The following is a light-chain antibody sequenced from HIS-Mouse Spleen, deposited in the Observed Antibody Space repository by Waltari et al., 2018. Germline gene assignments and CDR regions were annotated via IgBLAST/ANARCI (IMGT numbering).Light chain of an antibody. CDR2: DVS. Sequence: QSALTQPASVSGSPGQSTTIPCPGTSSDVGGYHYVSWYQQHPGKPPKLMIYDVSNRPSGVSNRFSGSKSGNTASLTISGLQAEDEADYYCSSYTSSSTLWVFGGGTKLTVL. J-gene: IGLJ3*02. CDR1: SSDVGGYHY. V-gene: IGLV2-14*03. CDR3: SSYTSSSTLWV.